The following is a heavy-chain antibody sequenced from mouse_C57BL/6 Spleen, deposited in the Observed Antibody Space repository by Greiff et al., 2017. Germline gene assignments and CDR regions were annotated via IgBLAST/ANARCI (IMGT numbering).Heavy chain of an antibody. CDR2: LNPRRGYT. D-gene: IGHD1-1*01. Sequence: QVQLQQSGAELAKPGASVTLSCKASGYTFTSYWMHWVKPRPGQGLEWIGYLNPRRGYTKYNQKFKDKDTLTADKSSSTAYMQLSSLTYEDSAVYYCANYYGSSYVPFAYWGQGTLVTVSA. CDR3: ANYYGSSYVPFAY. J-gene: IGHJ3*01. V-gene: IGHV1-7*01. CDR1: GYTFTSYW.